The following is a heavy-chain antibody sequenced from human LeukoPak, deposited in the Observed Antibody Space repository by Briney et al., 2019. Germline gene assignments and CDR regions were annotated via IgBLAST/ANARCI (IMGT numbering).Heavy chain of an antibody. D-gene: IGHD6-13*01. V-gene: IGHV2-5*02. CDR2: IYWDDDK. Sequence: SGPTLVKPTQTLTLTCTFSGFSLSTSGVGVGWIRQPPGKALEWLALIYWDDDKRYSPSLKSRLTITKDTSKNQVVLTMTNMDPVDTATYYCAHRLRSSSRYEVNWFDPWGQGTLVTVSS. J-gene: IGHJ5*02. CDR1: GFSLSTSGVG. CDR3: AHRLRSSSRYEVNWFDP.